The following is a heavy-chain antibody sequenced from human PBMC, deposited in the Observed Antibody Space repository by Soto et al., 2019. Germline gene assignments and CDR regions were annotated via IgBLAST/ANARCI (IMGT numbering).Heavy chain of an antibody. CDR3: ARENYDILTGYYYVPWFDP. CDR2: IYYSGST. D-gene: IGHD3-9*01. CDR1: GGSISSYY. Sequence: SETLSRTYTVCGGSISSYYCSWIRQPPGKGLEWIGYIYYSGSTNYNPSLKSRVTISVDMSKNQFSLKLSSVTAADTAVYYCARENYDILTGYYYVPWFDPWGQGTLVTVSS. V-gene: IGHV4-59*01. J-gene: IGHJ5*02.